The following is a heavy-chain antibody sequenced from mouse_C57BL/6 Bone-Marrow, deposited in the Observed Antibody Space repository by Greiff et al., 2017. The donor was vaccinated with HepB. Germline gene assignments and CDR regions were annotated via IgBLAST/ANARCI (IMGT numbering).Heavy chain of an antibody. CDR2: ISSGGSYT. J-gene: IGHJ2*01. D-gene: IGHD2-10*01. CDR1: GFTFSSYG. V-gene: IGHV5-6*01. Sequence: EVMLVESGGDLVKPGGSLKLSCAASGFTFSSYGMSWVRQTPDKRLEWVATISSGGSYTYYPDSVKGRFTISRDNAKNTLYLQMSSLKSEDTAMYYCARVGGALLLDYWGQGTTLTVSS. CDR3: ARVGGALLLDY.